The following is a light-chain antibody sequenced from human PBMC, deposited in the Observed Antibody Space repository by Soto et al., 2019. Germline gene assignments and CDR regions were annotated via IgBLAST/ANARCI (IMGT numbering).Light chain of an antibody. CDR2: DAS. V-gene: IGKV3-15*01. Sequence: ETVMTQSPATLSVSPGERVTLSCRASQSVSSNLAWYQQRPGQAPGLLIYDASTRAPGIPARFGGSGSETEFTLTISSLQSEDFAVYYCQHYNNWPPWTFGQGTKVEVK. J-gene: IGKJ1*01. CDR3: QHYNNWPPWT. CDR1: QSVSSN.